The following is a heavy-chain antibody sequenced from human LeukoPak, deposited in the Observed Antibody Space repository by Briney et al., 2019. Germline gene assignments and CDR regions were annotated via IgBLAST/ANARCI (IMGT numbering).Heavy chain of an antibody. V-gene: IGHV1-18*04. CDR1: GYTFTDYY. CDR3: AAFLLQQINVFDI. CDR2: ISAYNGNT. D-gene: IGHD1-1*01. J-gene: IGHJ3*02. Sequence: ASVKVSCKASGYTFTDYYMHWVRQAPGQGLEWMGWISAYNGNTNYAQKLQGRVTMTTDTSTSTAYMELRSLRSDDTAVYYCAAFLLQQINVFDIWGQGTMVTVSS.